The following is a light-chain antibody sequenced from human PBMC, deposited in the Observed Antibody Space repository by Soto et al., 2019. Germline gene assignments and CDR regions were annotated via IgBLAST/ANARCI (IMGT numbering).Light chain of an antibody. CDR1: QSIGDW. J-gene: IGKJ2*01. V-gene: IGKV1-5*01. Sequence: DIQMTQSPSTLSASVGDRVTITCRASQSIGDWLAWYQQRPGKAPSLLIYDASVSASGIPTRFSGSGSGTEFTLTITGLQPDEFATYYCQQYNSYSLSTFGQGTKVEI. CDR2: DAS. CDR3: QQYNSYSLST.